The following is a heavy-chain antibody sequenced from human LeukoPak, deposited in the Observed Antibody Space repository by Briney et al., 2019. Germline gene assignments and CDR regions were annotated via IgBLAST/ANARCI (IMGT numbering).Heavy chain of an antibody. CDR3: ARAFTMIVVVITTAGAFDI. D-gene: IGHD3-22*01. Sequence: SETLSLTCAVYGGSFSGYYWSWIRQPPGKGLEWIGEINHSGSTNYNPSLKSRVTISVDTAKNQFSLKLSSVTATDTAVYYCARAFTMIVVVITTAGAFDIWGQGTMVTVSS. CDR2: INHSGST. J-gene: IGHJ3*02. V-gene: IGHV4-34*01. CDR1: GGSFSGYY.